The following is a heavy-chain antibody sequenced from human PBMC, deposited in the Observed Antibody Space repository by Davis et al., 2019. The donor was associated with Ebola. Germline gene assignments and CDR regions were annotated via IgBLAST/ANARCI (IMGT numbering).Heavy chain of an antibody. D-gene: IGHD2-15*01. CDR1: GGSISGGGNY. CDR2: IYYSGNS. Sequence: LRLSCTVSGGSISGGGNYWSWIRQHPGQGLEWIGYIYYSGNSHYNPSLKSRVTISVDTSKNQFSLNLSSVTAADTAVYYCARAVGAYYFDHWGQGTLVTVSS. J-gene: IGHJ4*01. V-gene: IGHV4-31*03. CDR3: ARAVGAYYFDH.